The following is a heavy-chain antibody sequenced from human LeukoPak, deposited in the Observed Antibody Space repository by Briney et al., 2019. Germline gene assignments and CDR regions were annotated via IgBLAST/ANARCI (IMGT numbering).Heavy chain of an antibody. CDR3: AKDPSSVWYYFDY. Sequence: GGSLRLSCAASGFTFSSYGMHWVRQAPGKGLEWLAVISYDGSNKYHADSVKGRFTISRDNSKNTLYLQVNSLRPEDTAVYYCAKDPSSVWYYFDYWGQGTLVTVSS. J-gene: IGHJ4*02. V-gene: IGHV3-30*18. CDR2: ISYDGSNK. D-gene: IGHD6-19*01. CDR1: GFTFSSYG.